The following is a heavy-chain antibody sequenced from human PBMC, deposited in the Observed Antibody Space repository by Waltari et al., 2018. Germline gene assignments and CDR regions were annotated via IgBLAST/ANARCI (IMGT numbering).Heavy chain of an antibody. J-gene: IGHJ4*02. CDR2: IYYSGST. D-gene: IGHD3-9*01. CDR1: GGSISSHY. V-gene: IGHV4-59*11. Sequence: QVQLQESGPGLVKPSETLSLTCTVSGGSISSHYWSWIRQPPGKGLEWIGYIYYSGSTNYNPSRRSRVTISVDTSKNQFSLKLSSVTAADTAVYYCARFLSDYDILTGYSLYYFDYWGQGTLVTVSS. CDR3: ARFLSDYDILTGYSLYYFDY.